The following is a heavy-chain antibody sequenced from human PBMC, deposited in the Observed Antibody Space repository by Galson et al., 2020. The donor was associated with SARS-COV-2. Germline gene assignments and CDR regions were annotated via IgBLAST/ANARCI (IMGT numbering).Heavy chain of an antibody. V-gene: IGHV5-51*01. CDR3: ARGETTVPAAITTIGWFDP. CDR2: IYPGDSDT. CDR1: GYSFTSYW. Sequence: KIGESLKISCKGSGYSFTSYWIDWVRQMPGKGLEWMGIIYPGDSDTRYSPSFQGQGTISADKSISTAYLQWSSLKASDTAMYYCARGETTVPAAITTIGWFDPWGQGTLVTVSS. J-gene: IGHJ5*02. D-gene: IGHD2-2*01.